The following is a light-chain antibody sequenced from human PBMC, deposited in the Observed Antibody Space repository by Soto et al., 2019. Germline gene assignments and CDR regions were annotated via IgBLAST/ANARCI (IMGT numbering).Light chain of an antibody. V-gene: IGLV2-23*01. CDR1: SSDVGGYNL. CDR3: CSSAGGPTPVL. CDR2: EGS. J-gene: IGLJ2*01. Sequence: QSALTQPASVSGSPGQSITISCTGTSSDVGGYNLVSWFQQSPGKAPKLIIYEGSKRPSGVPHRFSGSKSGNTASLTISGLQTEDEADYYCCSSAGGPTPVLFGGGTKLTVL.